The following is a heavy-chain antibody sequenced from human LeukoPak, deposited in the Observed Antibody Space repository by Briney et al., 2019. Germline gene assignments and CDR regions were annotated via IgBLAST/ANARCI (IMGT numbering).Heavy chain of an antibody. Sequence: ASVKVSCKASGYTFTCYYMHWVRQAPGQGLEWMGRINPNSGGTNYAQKFQGRVTMTRDTSISTAYMELSRLRSDDTAVYYCARVRGYSYGSGAFDIWGQGTMVTVSS. D-gene: IGHD5-18*01. CDR3: ARVRGYSYGSGAFDI. CDR1: GYTFTCYY. V-gene: IGHV1-2*06. J-gene: IGHJ3*02. CDR2: INPNSGGT.